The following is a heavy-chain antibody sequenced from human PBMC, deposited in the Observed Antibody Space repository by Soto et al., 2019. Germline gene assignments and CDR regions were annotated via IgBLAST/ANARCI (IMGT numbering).Heavy chain of an antibody. V-gene: IGHV3-30*18. D-gene: IGHD3-22*01. CDR1: GFTFSSYG. CDR2: ISYDGSNK. J-gene: IGHJ6*02. Sequence: SLRLSCAASGFTFSSYGMHWVRQAPGKGLEWVAVISYDGSNKYYADSVKGRFTISRDNSKNTLYLQMNSLRAEDTAVYYCAKGNYYDSSGYYYFSYYDYGMDVWGQWTTVTV. CDR3: AKGNYYDSSGYYYFSYYDYGMDV.